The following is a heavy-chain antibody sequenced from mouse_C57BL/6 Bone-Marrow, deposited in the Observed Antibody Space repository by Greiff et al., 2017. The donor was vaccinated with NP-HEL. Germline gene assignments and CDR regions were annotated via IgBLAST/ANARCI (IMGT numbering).Heavy chain of an antibody. Sequence: EVQLQESGPGLVKPSQSLSLTCSVTGYSITSGYYWNWIRQFPGNKLEWMGYISYDGSNNYNPSLKNRISITRDTSKNQFFLKLNSVTTEDTATYYCARERRFITTVVGYFDYWGQGTTLTVSS. D-gene: IGHD1-1*01. CDR1: GYSITSGYY. CDR2: ISYDGSN. J-gene: IGHJ2*01. V-gene: IGHV3-6*01. CDR3: ARERRFITTVVGYFDY.